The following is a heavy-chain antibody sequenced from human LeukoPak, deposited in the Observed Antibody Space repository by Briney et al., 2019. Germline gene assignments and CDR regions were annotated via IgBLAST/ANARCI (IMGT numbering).Heavy chain of an antibody. J-gene: IGHJ4*02. V-gene: IGHV3-30*18. Sequence: GGSLRLSCAASGFTFSSYGMHWVRQAPGKGLEWVAVISYDGSNKYYADSVKGRFTISRDNSKNTLYLQMNSLRAEDTAVYYCAKEVNTAMVYYFDYWGQGTLVTVSS. CDR1: GFTFSSYG. CDR2: ISYDGSNK. CDR3: AKEVNTAMVYYFDY. D-gene: IGHD5-18*01.